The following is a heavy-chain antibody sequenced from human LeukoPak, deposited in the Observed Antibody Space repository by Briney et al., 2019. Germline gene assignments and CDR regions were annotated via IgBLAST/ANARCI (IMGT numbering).Heavy chain of an antibody. CDR3: ARVDSGYSGYGLFLN. V-gene: IGHV3-21*01. CDR1: GFTFSSYS. D-gene: IGHD5-12*01. J-gene: IGHJ4*02. Sequence: GGSLRLSCAASGFTFSSYSMNWVRQAPGKGLEWVSSISSSSSYIYYADSVKGRFTISRDNAKNSLYLQMNSLRAEDTAVYYCARVDSGYSGYGLFLNWGQGTLVTVSS. CDR2: ISSSSSYI.